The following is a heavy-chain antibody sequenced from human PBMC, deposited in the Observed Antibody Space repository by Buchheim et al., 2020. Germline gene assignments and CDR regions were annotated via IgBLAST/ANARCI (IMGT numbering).Heavy chain of an antibody. CDR3: ARDWRDGYNYGLGYYYYYGMDV. V-gene: IGHV3-7*03. J-gene: IGHJ6*02. D-gene: IGHD5-24*01. Sequence: EVQLVESGGGLVQPGGSLRLSCAASGFTFSSYWMSWVRQAPGKGLEWVANIKQDGSEKYYVDSVKGRFTISRDNAKNSLYLQMNGLRAEDTAVYYCARDWRDGYNYGLGYYYYYGMDVWGQETT. CDR1: GFTFSSYW. CDR2: IKQDGSEK.